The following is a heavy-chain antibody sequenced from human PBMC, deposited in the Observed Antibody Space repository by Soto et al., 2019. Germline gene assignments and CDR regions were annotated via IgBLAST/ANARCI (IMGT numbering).Heavy chain of an antibody. D-gene: IGHD6-13*01. CDR3: ARVRSSSWSDWFDP. CDR2: IYTSGST. Sequence: SETLSLTCTVSGGSISSYYWSWIRQPAGKGLEWIGRIYTSGSTNYNPSLKSRVTMSVDTSKNQFSLKLSSVTAADTAVYYCARVRSSSWSDWFDPWGQGTLVTVSS. CDR1: GGSISSYY. J-gene: IGHJ5*02. V-gene: IGHV4-4*07.